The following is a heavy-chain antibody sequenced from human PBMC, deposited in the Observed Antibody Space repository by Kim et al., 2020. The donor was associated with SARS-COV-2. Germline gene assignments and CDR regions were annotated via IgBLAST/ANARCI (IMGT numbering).Heavy chain of an antibody. J-gene: IGHJ4*02. CDR3: AKARGDSSGYYPFDY. V-gene: IGHV3-9*01. D-gene: IGHD3-22*01. Sequence: DSVNGRFTITKDNAKDSLYLQMNSLRAEDTALYYCAKARGDSSGYYPFDYWGQGTLVTVSS.